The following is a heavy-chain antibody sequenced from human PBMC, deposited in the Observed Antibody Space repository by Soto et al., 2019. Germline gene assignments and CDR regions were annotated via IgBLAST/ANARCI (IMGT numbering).Heavy chain of an antibody. CDR1: GGSFSGYY. V-gene: IGHV4-34*01. D-gene: IGHD3-3*01. CDR3: ARGEMEWLFKYYYYGMDV. Sequence: QVQLQQWGAGLLKPSETLSLTCAVYGGSFSGYYWSWIRQLPGKGLEWIGEINHSGSTNYNPSLKRRDTITVDTAKNQFSLELSSVTAADTAVYYCARGEMEWLFKYYYYGMDVWGQGTTVTVSS. CDR2: INHSGST. J-gene: IGHJ6*02.